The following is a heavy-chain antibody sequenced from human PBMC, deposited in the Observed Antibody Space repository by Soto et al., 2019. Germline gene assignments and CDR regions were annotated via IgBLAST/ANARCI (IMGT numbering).Heavy chain of an antibody. V-gene: IGHV2-70*11. CDR1: GFSLSTSGMC. J-gene: IGHJ4*02. CDR2: IDWDDDK. Sequence: SGPTLVNPTQTLTLTCTFSGFSLSTSGMCVTWIRQPPGKALEWLARIDWDDDKYYSTSLKTRLTISKDTSKNQVVLTMTNMDPVDTATYYCARTTSCGGDCYSRFSDYWGQGTLVTAPQ. D-gene: IGHD2-21*02. CDR3: ARTTSCGGDCYSRFSDY.